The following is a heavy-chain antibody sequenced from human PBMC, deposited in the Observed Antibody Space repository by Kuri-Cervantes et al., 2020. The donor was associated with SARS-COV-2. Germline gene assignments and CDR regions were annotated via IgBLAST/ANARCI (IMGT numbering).Heavy chain of an antibody. CDR3: ARAPYWGIAVAEGNFDY. CDR1: GFTFTSSA. J-gene: IGHJ4*02. Sequence: SVKVSCKASGFTFTSSAMQWVRQARGQRLEWIGWIVVGSGNTNYAQKLQGRVTMTTDTSTSTAYMELRSLRSEDTAVYYCARAPYWGIAVAEGNFDYWGQGTLVTVSS. V-gene: IGHV1-58*02. CDR2: IVVGSGNT. D-gene: IGHD6-19*01.